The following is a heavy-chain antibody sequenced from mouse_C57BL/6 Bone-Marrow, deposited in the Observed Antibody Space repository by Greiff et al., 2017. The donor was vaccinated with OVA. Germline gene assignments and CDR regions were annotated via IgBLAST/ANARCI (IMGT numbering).Heavy chain of an antibody. CDR1: GYTFTSYW. J-gene: IGHJ3*01. D-gene: IGHD1-1*01. V-gene: IGHV1-59*01. CDR2: IDPSDSYT. Sequence: QVQLQQPGAELVRPGTSVKLSCKASGYTFTSYWMHWVKQRPGQGLEWIGVIDPSDSYTNYNQKFKGKATLTVDTSSSTAYMQLSSLTSEDSAVYYCAFYYYGSSPAWFAYWGQGTLVTVSA. CDR3: AFYYYGSSPAWFAY.